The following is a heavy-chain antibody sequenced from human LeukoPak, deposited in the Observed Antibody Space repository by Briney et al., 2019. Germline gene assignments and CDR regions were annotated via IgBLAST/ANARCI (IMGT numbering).Heavy chain of an antibody. J-gene: IGHJ5*02. D-gene: IGHD6-13*01. CDR2: IWYDGSNK. CDR3: ATYRAAAGLNWFDP. Sequence: GSLRLFWAASGFTFRSYGMHWVRQAPGKGLEWVAVIWYDGSNKYYADSVKGRFTISRDNSKNTLYLQMNSLRDEDTAVYYWATYRAAAGLNWFDPWGQGSLVTVSS. V-gene: IGHV3-33*01. CDR1: GFTFRSYG.